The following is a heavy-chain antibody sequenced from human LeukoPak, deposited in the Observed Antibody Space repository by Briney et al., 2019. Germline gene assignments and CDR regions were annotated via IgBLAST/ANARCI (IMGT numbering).Heavy chain of an antibody. D-gene: IGHD3-22*01. J-gene: IGHJ4*02. CDR1: GFTFSSYG. CDR2: IWYDGSNK. CDR3: ARDQISKGSGYYHDY. Sequence: PGGSLRLSCAASGFTFSSYGMPWVRQAPGKGLEWVAVIWYDGSNKYYADSVKGRFTISRDNSKNTLYLQMNSLRAEDTAVYYCARDQISKGSGYYHDYWGQGTLVTVSS. V-gene: IGHV3-33*01.